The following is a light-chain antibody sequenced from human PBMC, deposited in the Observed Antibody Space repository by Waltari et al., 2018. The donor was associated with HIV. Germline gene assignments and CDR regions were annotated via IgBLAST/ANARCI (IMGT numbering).Light chain of an antibody. Sequence: SYDLSQPPSVSVSPGQTANITCSGDKLGASYTCWYQHKAGQSPVLVIYKDTKRPSGIPERFSGSNSGNTATLTISGALPTDDSDYYCQAWDSNIVVFGGGTKLTVL. CDR2: KDT. CDR3: QAWDSNIVV. V-gene: IGLV3-1*01. CDR1: KLGASY. J-gene: IGLJ2*01.